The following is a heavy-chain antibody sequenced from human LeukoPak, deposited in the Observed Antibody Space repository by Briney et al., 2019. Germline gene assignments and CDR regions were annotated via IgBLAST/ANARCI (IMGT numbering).Heavy chain of an antibody. J-gene: IGHJ4*02. V-gene: IGHV3-30*02. Sequence: GGSLRLSCAASGFTFSTYGMHWVRQAPGKGLECVAFIRYDGSNKYYADSVKGRFTISRDNSKNTLYLQMNSLRAEDTAVYYCAKERDTAMVTIDYWGQGTLVTVSS. CDR1: GFTFSTYG. D-gene: IGHD5-18*01. CDR3: AKERDTAMVTIDY. CDR2: IRYDGSNK.